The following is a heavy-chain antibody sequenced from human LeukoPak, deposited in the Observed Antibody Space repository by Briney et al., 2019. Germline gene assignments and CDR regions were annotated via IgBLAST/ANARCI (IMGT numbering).Heavy chain of an antibody. CDR3: AKGGYSGIYYSYFEY. D-gene: IGHD1-26*01. CDR1: GFTFSGYA. V-gene: IGHV3-23*01. Sequence: PGGSLRLSCAASGFTFSGYAMTWVRQAPGKGLEWVSSISGRDSNTYYADSVKGRFTISRDNSKNTLYLQMNSLRAEDTAVYYCAKGGYSGIYYSYFEYWGQGTLVTVSS. CDR2: ISGRDSNT. J-gene: IGHJ4*02.